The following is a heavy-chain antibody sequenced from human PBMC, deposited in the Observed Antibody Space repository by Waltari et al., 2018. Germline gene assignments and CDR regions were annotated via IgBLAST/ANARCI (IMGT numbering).Heavy chain of an antibody. Sequence: EVQLVESGGGLVQPGRSLRLSCTASGFTFGDYAMSWVRKAPGKGLEWVGFIRSKAYGGTTEYAASVKGRFTISRDDSKSIAYLQMNSLKTEDTAVYYCTRRVSYYGSGSYLAWFDPWGQGTLVTVSS. CDR2: IRSKAYGGTT. D-gene: IGHD3-10*01. CDR1: GFTFGDYA. J-gene: IGHJ5*02. V-gene: IGHV3-49*04. CDR3: TRRVSYYGSGSYLAWFDP.